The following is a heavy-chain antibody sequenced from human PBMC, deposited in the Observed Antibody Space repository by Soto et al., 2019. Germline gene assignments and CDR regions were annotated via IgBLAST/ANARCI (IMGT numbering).Heavy chain of an antibody. D-gene: IGHD2-15*01. Sequence: EVQLVESGGGLIQPGGSLRLSCAASGFTVSSNYMSWVRQAPGRGLEWVSVIYSGGSTYYADSVKGRFTISRDNSKNTLYLQMNSLRAEDTAVYYCARVGGSYLYHYYGMDVWGQGTTVTVSS. CDR2: IYSGGST. V-gene: IGHV3-53*01. J-gene: IGHJ6*02. CDR3: ARVGGSYLYHYYGMDV. CDR1: GFTVSSNY.